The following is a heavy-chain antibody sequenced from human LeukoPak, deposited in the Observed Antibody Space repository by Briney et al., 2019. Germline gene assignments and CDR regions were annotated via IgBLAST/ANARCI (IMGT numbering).Heavy chain of an antibody. CDR3: AKEDPRTGPFDY. J-gene: IGHJ4*02. V-gene: IGHV3-30*18. CDR2: ISYDGSNK. CDR1: GFTFSNYG. D-gene: IGHD1-1*01. Sequence: GGSLRLSCAASGFTFSNYGMHWVRQGPGKGLEWVAVISYDGSNKHYADSVNGRFTISRDNSKNTLYLQMNSLRVEDSAVYYCAKEDPRTGPFDYWGQGTLVTVSS.